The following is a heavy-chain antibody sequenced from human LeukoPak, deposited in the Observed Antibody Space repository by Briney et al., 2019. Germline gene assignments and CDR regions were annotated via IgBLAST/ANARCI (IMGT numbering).Heavy chain of an antibody. CDR1: GYTFTSYD. D-gene: IGHD3-10*01. J-gene: IGHJ5*02. Sequence: GASAKVSCKASGYTFTSYDINWVRQATGQGLEWMGWITPNSGGTNYAQKFQGRVTMTRDTSLSTAYMELSRLRSDDTAVYYCASTYGSGSSRYNWFDPWGQGTLVTVSS. CDR2: ITPNSGGT. CDR3: ASTYGSGSSRYNWFDP. V-gene: IGHV1-2*02.